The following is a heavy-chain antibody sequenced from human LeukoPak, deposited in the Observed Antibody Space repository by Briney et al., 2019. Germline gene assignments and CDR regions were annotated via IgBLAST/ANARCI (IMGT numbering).Heavy chain of an antibody. Sequence: GASVKVSCKTSGYTFTDYYIHWVRQAPGQGLEWMGRIHPNNGGTNYALKFQGRVTMTRDTSISTAYMELSRLISDDTAVYYCARPYRSGWLENWFGPWGQGILVTVSS. V-gene: IGHV1-2*06. J-gene: IGHJ5*02. CDR3: ARPYRSGWLENWFGP. CDR1: GYTFTDYY. D-gene: IGHD6-19*01. CDR2: IHPNNGGT.